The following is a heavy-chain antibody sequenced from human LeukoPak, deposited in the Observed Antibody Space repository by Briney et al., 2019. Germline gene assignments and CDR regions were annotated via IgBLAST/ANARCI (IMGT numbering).Heavy chain of an antibody. D-gene: IGHD3-3*01. CDR1: GGSISSGDYY. CDR2: IYYSGST. Sequence: SQTLSLTCTVSGGSISSGDYYRSWIRQPPGKGLEWIGYIYYSGSTYYNPSLKSRVTISVDTSKNQFSLKLSSVTAADTAVYYCARTQYYDFWSGYSGLFDYWGQGTLVTVSS. J-gene: IGHJ4*02. CDR3: ARTQYYDFWSGYSGLFDY. V-gene: IGHV4-30-4*01.